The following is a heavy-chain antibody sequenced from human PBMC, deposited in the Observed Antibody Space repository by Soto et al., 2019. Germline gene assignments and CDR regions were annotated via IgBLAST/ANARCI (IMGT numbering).Heavy chain of an antibody. Sequence: HPAGSMRLSSAASGLTFNIYAMSWVREAQGKGLEWVSAISGSGRSTYYADSVKGRFTISRDNSKNTLYLQMNSLRAEDTAVYFCAKTRNYDILTGSDPMDVWGQGTTVTVSS. CDR3: AKTRNYDILTGSDPMDV. CDR2: ISGSGRST. D-gene: IGHD3-9*01. CDR1: GLTFNIYA. J-gene: IGHJ6*02. V-gene: IGHV3-23*01.